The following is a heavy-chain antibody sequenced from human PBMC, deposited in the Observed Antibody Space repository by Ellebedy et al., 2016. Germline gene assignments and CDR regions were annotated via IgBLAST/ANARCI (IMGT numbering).Heavy chain of an antibody. D-gene: IGHD2-21*01. CDR2: ISYDGNNQ. CDR1: GFTFRSYA. J-gene: IGHJ4*02. CDR3: AVIARGAGDVI. V-gene: IGHV3-30*14. Sequence: GGSLRLXXVVSGFTFRSYAMHWVRQAPGKGLEWVALISYDGNNQYYADSVKGRFTISRDNSRNTLFLQMNSLRAEDTALYYCAVIARGAGDVIWGQGTLVTVSS.